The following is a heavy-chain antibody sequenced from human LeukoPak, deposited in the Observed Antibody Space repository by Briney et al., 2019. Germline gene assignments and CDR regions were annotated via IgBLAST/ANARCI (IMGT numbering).Heavy chain of an antibody. CDR2: IIPIFGTA. V-gene: IGHV1-69*05. Sequence: SVKVSCKASGGTFSSYAISWVRQAPGQGLEWMGGIIPIFGTANYAQKFQGRVTITTDESTSTAYMELSSLRSEDTAGHYCASRLYYYGSGSYDYFDYWGQGTLVTVSS. D-gene: IGHD3-10*01. CDR1: GGTFSSYA. J-gene: IGHJ4*02. CDR3: ASRLYYYGSGSYDYFDY.